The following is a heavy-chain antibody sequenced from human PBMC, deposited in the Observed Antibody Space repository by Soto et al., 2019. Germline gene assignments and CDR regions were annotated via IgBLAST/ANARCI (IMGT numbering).Heavy chain of an antibody. D-gene: IGHD6-13*01. J-gene: IGHJ4*02. CDR3: ARYRISGSWSKFDY. CDR2: TYYSGST. CDR1: GVSISSGGYY. V-gene: IGHV4-31*03. Sequence: PSETLSLACTVSGVSISSGGYYWSWIRQHPGKGLQWIGNTYYSGSTNYNPSLKSRIIISLDTSKNQFSLKLSSVTAADTAVYFCARYRISGSWSKFDYWGQGTLVTVSS.